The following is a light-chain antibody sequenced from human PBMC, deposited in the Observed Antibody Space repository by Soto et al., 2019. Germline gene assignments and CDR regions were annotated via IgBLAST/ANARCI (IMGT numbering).Light chain of an antibody. CDR1: QSVGSSY. CDR3: QQYGNPLT. CDR2: GAS. V-gene: IGKV3-20*01. Sequence: EIVLTQSPGTLSLSPGERATLSCRASQSVGSSYLAWYQQKPGQAPRLLIYGASSRATGVPDRFSGSGSGTDITLTISRLEPEDFAVYYCQQYGNPLTFGGGTKVEIK. J-gene: IGKJ4*01.